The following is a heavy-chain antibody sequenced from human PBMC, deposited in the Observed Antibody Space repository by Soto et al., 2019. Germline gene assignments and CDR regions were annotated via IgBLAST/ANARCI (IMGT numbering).Heavy chain of an antibody. V-gene: IGHV3-48*03. CDR2: ISSTGNTI. CDR3: SRRRSGSYHSYAMDV. Sequence: EVQMVESGGGLLQPGGSLRLSCVASGFAFWNYEMSWVRQAPGKGLEWVSYISSTGNTIYYADSVKGRFTISRDNAKNSLYLQMNSLRAEDTAVYYCSRRRSGSYHSYAMDVWGQGTTVTVSS. J-gene: IGHJ6*02. D-gene: IGHD6-25*01. CDR1: GFAFWNYE.